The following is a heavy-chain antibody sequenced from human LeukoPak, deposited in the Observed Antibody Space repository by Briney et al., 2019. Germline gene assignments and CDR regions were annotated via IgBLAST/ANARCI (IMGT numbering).Heavy chain of an antibody. CDR3: ARNFWSGYYYYCGMDV. D-gene: IGHD3-3*01. CDR2: MNPNSGNT. CDR1: GYTFTSYD. J-gene: IGHJ6*02. V-gene: IGHV1-8*01. Sequence: ASVKVSCKASGYTFTSYDINWVRQATGQGLEWMGWMNPNSGNTGYAQKFQGRVTMTRNTSISTAYMELSSLRSEDTAVYYCARNFWSGYYYYCGMDVWGQGTTVTVSS.